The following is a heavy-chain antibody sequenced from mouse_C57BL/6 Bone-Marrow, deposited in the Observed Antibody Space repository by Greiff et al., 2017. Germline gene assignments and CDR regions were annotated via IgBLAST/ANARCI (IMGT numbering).Heavy chain of an antibody. CDR2: IWRGGST. V-gene: IGHV2-5*01. D-gene: IGHD1-1*01. CDR1: GFSLTSYG. Sequence: QVQLKESGPGLVQPSQSLSITCTVSGFSLTSYGVHWVRQSPGKGLEWLGVIWRGGSTDYNAAFMSRLSITKDNSKSQVFFKMNSLQADETAIYYCSKKRGYGSGYEYFDFWGTGTTVTVSS. CDR3: SKKRGYGSGYEYFDF. J-gene: IGHJ1*03.